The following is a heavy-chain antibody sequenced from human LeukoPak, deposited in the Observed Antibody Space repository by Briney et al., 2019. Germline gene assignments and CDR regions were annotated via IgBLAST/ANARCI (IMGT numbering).Heavy chain of an antibody. D-gene: IGHD3-3*01. V-gene: IGHV4-34*01. CDR3: AREYYDFWSGYCHFDY. Sequence: SETLSLTCAVYGGSFSGYYWSWIRQPPGKGLEWIGEINHSGSTNYNPSLKSRVTRSVDTSKNQFSLKLSSVTAAATAVYYCAREYYDFWSGYCHFDYWGQGTLVAVSS. J-gene: IGHJ4*02. CDR1: GGSFSGYY. CDR2: INHSGST.